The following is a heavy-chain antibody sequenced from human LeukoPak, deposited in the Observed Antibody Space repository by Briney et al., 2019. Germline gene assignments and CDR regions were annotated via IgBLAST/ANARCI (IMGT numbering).Heavy chain of an antibody. CDR1: GFTFRSYW. CDR3: ARDVRYGSPFEP. D-gene: IGHD3-9*01. J-gene: IGHJ5*02. CDR2: IKQDGSEK. Sequence: GGSLRLSCAASGFTFRSYWMSWVRQAPGKGLEWVSNIKQDGSEKYYVDSVKGRFTISRDNAKNSLYLQMNSLRAEDTAVYYCARDVRYGSPFEPWGQGTLVTVSS. V-gene: IGHV3-7*01.